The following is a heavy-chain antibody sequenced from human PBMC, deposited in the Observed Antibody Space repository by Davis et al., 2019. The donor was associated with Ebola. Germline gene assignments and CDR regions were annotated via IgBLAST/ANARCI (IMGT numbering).Heavy chain of an antibody. CDR3: ARAGNYASPHHFDY. V-gene: IGHV3-74*01. J-gene: IGHJ4*02. D-gene: IGHD1-7*01. CDR1: GFTFSSYW. Sequence: GESLKISCAASGFTFSSYWMHWVRQVPGKGLVWVSRINSDGSSTSEVDSVKGRFTISRDNAKNSLYLQVNSLRAEDTALYYCARAGNYASPHHFDYWGQGSLVTVSS. CDR2: INSDGSST.